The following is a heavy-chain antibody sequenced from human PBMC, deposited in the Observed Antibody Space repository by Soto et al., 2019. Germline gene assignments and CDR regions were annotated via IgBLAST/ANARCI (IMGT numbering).Heavy chain of an antibody. CDR2: INHRGST. V-gene: IGHV4-34*02. J-gene: IGHJ5*02. D-gene: IGHD5-12*01. CDR3: ARTDIVTTNWFDP. Sequence: QVHLQQWGAGLLRPSETLSLTCAVYGESSIGYYWTWIRQPPGKGLEWIGEINHRGSTNYNPSLKSRVTMSIDTSKNQFSLKLSSVTAADTSVYYCARTDIVTTNWFDPWGQGTLVTVSA. CDR1: GESSIGYY.